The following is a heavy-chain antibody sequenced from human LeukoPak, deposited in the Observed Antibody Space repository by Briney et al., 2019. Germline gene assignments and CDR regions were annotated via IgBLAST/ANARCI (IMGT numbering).Heavy chain of an antibody. J-gene: IGHJ3*02. CDR1: GGSISSGDYY. CDR2: IYYSGST. D-gene: IGHD3-22*01. Sequence: PSETLSLTCTVSGGSISSGDYYWSWIRQPPGKGLEWIGYIYYSGSTYYNPSLKSRVTISVDTSKNQFSLKLSSVTAADTAVYYCAYYDSSGLVDAFDIWGQGTMVTVSS. V-gene: IGHV4-30-4*01. CDR3: AYYDSSGLVDAFDI.